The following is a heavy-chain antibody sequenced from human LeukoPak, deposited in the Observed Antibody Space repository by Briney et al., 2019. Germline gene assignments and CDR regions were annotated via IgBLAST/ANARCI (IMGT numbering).Heavy chain of an antibody. J-gene: IGHJ4*02. CDR2: INPNNGGT. V-gene: IGHV1-2*02. CDR1: GYTFNGYY. D-gene: IGHD3-22*01. CDR3: ARGPRYDSSGYYYVDFDY. Sequence: ASVKVSCKSSGYTFNGYYMHWVRQAPGQGLEWMGWINPNNGGTKYAQNFQGRVTMTRDTSISTAYMELDRLRFDDTAVYYCARGPRYDSSGYYYVDFDYWGQGTLVTVSS.